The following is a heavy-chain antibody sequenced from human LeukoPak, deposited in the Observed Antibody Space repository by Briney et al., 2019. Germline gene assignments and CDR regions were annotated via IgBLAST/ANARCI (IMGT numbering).Heavy chain of an antibody. D-gene: IGHD4-23*01. V-gene: IGHV1-18*01. Sequence: ASVKVSCKASGYTFTSYGISWVRQAPGQGLEWMGWIGAYNGNTNYAQKLQGRVTMTTDTSTSTAYMELRSLRSDDTAVYYCARFTTVVTPSYAFDIWGQGTMVTVSS. CDR3: ARFTTVVTPSYAFDI. CDR1: GYTFTSYG. CDR2: IGAYNGNT. J-gene: IGHJ3*02.